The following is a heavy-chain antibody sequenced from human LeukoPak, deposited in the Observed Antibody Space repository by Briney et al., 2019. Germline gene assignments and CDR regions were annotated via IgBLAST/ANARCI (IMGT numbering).Heavy chain of an antibody. CDR3: AKMRTPTAHSGDAFDI. J-gene: IGHJ3*02. CDR2: ISYDGGNK. V-gene: IGHV3-30*18. Sequence: PGGSLRLSCAASGFTFSSYGMHWVRQAPGKGLEWVAVISYDGGNKYYADSVKGRFTISRDNSKNTLNLQMNSLRAEDTAVYYCAKMRTPTAHSGDAFDIWGQGTMVTVSS. CDR1: GFTFSSYG. D-gene: IGHD4-17*01.